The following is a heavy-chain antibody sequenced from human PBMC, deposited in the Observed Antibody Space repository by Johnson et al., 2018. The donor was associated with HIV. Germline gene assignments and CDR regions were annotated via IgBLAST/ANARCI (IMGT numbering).Heavy chain of an antibody. CDR2: IYSGGST. V-gene: IGHV3-66*01. Sequence: VQLVESGGGLVKPGGSLRLSCAASGFTVSRNHMSWVRQAPGKGLEWVSVIYSGGSTYYADSVKGRFTISRDNSKNTLYLQMNSLRAEATAVYCCARDDSSRQAFDIWGQGTMVTVSS. CDR1: GFTVSRNH. J-gene: IGHJ3*02. CDR3: ARDDSSRQAFDI. D-gene: IGHD6-13*01.